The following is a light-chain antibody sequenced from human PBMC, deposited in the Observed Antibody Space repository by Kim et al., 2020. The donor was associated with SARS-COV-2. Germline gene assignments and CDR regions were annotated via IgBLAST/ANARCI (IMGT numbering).Light chain of an antibody. CDR2: DDS. J-gene: IGLJ2*01. V-gene: IGLV3-21*03. CDR3: QVWDSSSDHVV. CDR1: NIGSKS. Sequence: APGKTARITSGGNNIGSKSLYWYQQRPGQAPVLVVYDDSDRPSGIPERFSGSNSGNTATLTISRVEAGDEADYYCQVWDSSSDHVVFGGGTQLTVL.